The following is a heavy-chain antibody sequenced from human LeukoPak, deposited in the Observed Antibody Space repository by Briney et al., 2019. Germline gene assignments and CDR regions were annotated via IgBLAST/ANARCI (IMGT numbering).Heavy chain of an antibody. CDR2: ISWDGGST. D-gene: IGHD1-26*01. CDR1: GFTFDDYA. V-gene: IGHV3-43D*03. J-gene: IGHJ4*02. CDR3: AKDMYRGGVGATNY. Sequence: PGGSLRLSCAASGFTFDDYAMHWVRQAPGKGLEWVSLISWDGGSTYYADSVKGRFTISRDNSKNSLYLQMNSLRAEDTALYYCAKDMYRGGVGATNYWGQGTLVTVSS.